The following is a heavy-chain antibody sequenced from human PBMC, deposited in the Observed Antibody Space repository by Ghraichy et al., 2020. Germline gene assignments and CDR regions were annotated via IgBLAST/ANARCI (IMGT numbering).Heavy chain of an antibody. CDR1: GFTFSSYS. CDR3: ASTGGYSGYGPGD. V-gene: IGHV3-21*01. CDR2: ISSSSSYI. J-gene: IGHJ4*02. D-gene: IGHD5-12*01. Sequence: GGSLRLSCAASGFTFSSYSMNWVRQAPGKGLEWVSSISSSSSYIYYADSVKGRFTISRDNAKNSLYLQMNSLRAEDTAVYYCASTGGYSGYGPGDWGQGTLVTVSS.